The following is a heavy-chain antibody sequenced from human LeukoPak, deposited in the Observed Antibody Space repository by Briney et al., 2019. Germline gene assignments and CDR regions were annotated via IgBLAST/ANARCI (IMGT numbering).Heavy chain of an antibody. V-gene: IGHV3-21*01. Sequence: PGGSLRLSCAASGFTFSAYSMNWVRQAPGEGPEWVSSIGAAGGHIYYTDSMKGRFTISRDNAKSSLFLQMNSLRAEGTGIYYCVRVGSGATRADTLDLWGQGTMVTVSS. CDR1: GFTFSAYS. CDR2: IGAAGGHI. D-gene: IGHD6-19*01. CDR3: VRVGSGATRADTLDL. J-gene: IGHJ3*01.